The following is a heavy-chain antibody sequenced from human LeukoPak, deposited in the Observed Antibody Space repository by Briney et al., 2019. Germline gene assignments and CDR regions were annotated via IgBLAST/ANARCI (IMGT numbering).Heavy chain of an antibody. CDR2: ISYDGNNK. CDR1: GFAFSRNV. J-gene: IGHJ6*03. Sequence: GSSLRLSCAASGFAFSRNVMHWVRQAPGKGLEWVALISYDGNNKFYADSVKGRFTISRDNSRNTLYLQMNSLSGEDAAVYSCARGGIPTGPYYYFYYIDLWGKGTAVTVSS. D-gene: IGHD3-10*01. CDR3: ARGGIPTGPYYYFYYIDL. V-gene: IGHV3-30*01.